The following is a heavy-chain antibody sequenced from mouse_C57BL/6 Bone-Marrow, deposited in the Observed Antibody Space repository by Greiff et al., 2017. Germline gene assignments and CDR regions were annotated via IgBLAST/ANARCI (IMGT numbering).Heavy chain of an antibody. Sequence: EVQLQQSGTVLARPGASVKMSCKTSDYTFTSYWMHWVKQRPGQGLEWIGAIYPGNSDTSYNQKFKGKAKLTAVTSASTAYMELSSLTNEDSAVYYCTRPITTVAYAMDYWGQGTSVTVSS. D-gene: IGHD1-1*01. CDR2: IYPGNSDT. V-gene: IGHV1-5*01. J-gene: IGHJ4*01. CDR1: DYTFTSYW. CDR3: TRPITTVAYAMDY.